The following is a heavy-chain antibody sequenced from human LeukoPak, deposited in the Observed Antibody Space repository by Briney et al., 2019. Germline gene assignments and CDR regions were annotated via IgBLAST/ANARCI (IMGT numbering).Heavy chain of an antibody. CDR3: TRAVAVTASDS. Sequence: PGGSLRLSCAASGFTFSSFWMHWVRQAPGEGLVWVSRINGAGIITTYAESVKGRFTISRDNAKNTLYLQMSSLRAEDTAVYYCTRAVAVTASDSWGQGTLVTVSS. D-gene: IGHD2-21*02. V-gene: IGHV3-74*01. CDR2: INGAGIIT. J-gene: IGHJ4*02. CDR1: GFTFSSFW.